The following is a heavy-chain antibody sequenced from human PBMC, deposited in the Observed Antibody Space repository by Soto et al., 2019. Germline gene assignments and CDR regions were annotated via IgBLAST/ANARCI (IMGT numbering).Heavy chain of an antibody. Sequence: GGSLRLSCAASGFTFSSYWMSWVRQAPGKGLEWVANIKQDGSEKYYVDSVKGRFTISRDNAKNSLYLQMNSLRAEDTAVYYCARGGSSWTEWFDPWGQGTLVTVSS. CDR2: IKQDGSEK. V-gene: IGHV3-7*03. D-gene: IGHD6-13*01. CDR3: ARGGSSWTEWFDP. J-gene: IGHJ5*02. CDR1: GFTFSSYW.